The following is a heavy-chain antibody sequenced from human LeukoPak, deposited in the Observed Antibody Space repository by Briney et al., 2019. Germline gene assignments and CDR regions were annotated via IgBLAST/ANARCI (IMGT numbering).Heavy chain of an antibody. D-gene: IGHD2/OR15-2a*01. CDR2: ISSSSSYI. V-gene: IGHV3-21*01. CDR1: GFTFSSYS. J-gene: IGHJ6*02. Sequence: GGSLRLSCAASGFTFSSYSMNWVRQAPGKGLEWVSSISSSSSYIYYADSVKGRFTISRDNAKNSLYLQMNSLRAEDTAVYYCARDLSEYYYYGMDVWGQGITVTVSS. CDR3: ARDLSEYYYYGMDV.